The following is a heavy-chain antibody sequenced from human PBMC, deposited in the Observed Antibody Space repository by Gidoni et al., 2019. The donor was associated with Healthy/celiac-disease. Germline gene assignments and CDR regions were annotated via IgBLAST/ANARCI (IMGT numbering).Heavy chain of an antibody. Sequence: QLQLQASGPGLVKPSEPLSLTCTVSGGSISSYYWSWIRQPPGKGLEWIGYLYYSGSTNYNPSLKSRVTISVDTSKNQFSLKLSSVTAADTAVYYCARGGISAVTWFDPWGQGTLVTVSS. CDR2: LYYSGST. CDR3: ARGGISAVTWFDP. D-gene: IGHD4-17*01. J-gene: IGHJ5*02. V-gene: IGHV4-59*01. CDR1: GGSISSYY.